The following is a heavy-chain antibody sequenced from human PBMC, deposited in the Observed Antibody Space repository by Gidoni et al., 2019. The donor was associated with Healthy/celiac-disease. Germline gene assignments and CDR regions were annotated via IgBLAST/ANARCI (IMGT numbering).Heavy chain of an antibody. V-gene: IGHV4-34*01. J-gene: IGHJ6*03. CDR2: INHSGST. CDR3: ARGREYSSSPILPYYYYSYMDV. CDR1: GGSFSGYY. D-gene: IGHD6-6*01. Sequence: QVQLQQWGAGLLKPSETLSLTCAVYGGSFSGYYGRGNRQPPGKGLEWIGAINHSGSTNSNPSRKSLVTISVDTSTNQFSLQLSSVTAADTAVYYCARGREYSSSPILPYYYYSYMDVWGKGTTVTVSS.